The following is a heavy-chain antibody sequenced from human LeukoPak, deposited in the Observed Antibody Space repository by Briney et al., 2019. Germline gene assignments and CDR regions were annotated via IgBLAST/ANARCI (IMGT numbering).Heavy chain of an antibody. CDR3: ARVGGGYSGSYYFDY. CDR2: MNPNSGNT. CDR1: EYTFTSYD. J-gene: IGHJ4*02. Sequence: GASVKISCKASEYTFTSYDINWVRQATGQGLEWMGWMNPNSGNTGYAQKFQGRVTMTRNTSISTAYMELSSLRSEDTAVYYCARVGGGYSGSYYFDYWGQGTLVTVSS. V-gene: IGHV1-8*01. D-gene: IGHD1-26*01.